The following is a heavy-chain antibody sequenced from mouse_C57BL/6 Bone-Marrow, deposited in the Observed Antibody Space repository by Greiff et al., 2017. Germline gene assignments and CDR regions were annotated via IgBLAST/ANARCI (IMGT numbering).Heavy chain of an antibody. Sequence: QVQLQQPGAELVRPGSSVKLSCKASGYTFTSYWMDWVKQRPGQGLEWIGNIYPSDSETHYNQKFKDKATLTVDKSSSTAYMQLSSLTSEDSAVYYCARTSSLADWGTGTTLTVSS. CDR1: GYTFTSYW. V-gene: IGHV1-61*01. J-gene: IGHJ2*01. D-gene: IGHD3-3*01. CDR3: ARTSSLAD. CDR2: IYPSDSET.